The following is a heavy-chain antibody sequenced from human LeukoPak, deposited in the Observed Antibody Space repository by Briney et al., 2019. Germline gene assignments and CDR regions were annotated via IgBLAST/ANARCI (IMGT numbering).Heavy chain of an antibody. J-gene: IGHJ3*02. Sequence: GGSLRLSCAASGFTVSSNYMSWVRQAPGKGLEWVSVIYSGGSTYYADSVKGRFTISRDNSKNTLYLQMNSLRAEDTAVYYCARDRYYDILTGYRTDAFDIWGQGTMVTVSS. CDR2: IYSGGST. D-gene: IGHD3-9*01. CDR3: ARDRYYDILTGYRTDAFDI. V-gene: IGHV3-66*01. CDR1: GFTVSSNY.